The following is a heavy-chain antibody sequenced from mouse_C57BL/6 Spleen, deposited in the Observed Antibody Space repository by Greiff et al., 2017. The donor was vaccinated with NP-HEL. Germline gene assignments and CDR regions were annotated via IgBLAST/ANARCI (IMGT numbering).Heavy chain of an antibody. CDR3: AADSSCDYYYAMDY. D-gene: IGHD3-2*02. V-gene: IGHV1-55*01. CDR2: IYPGSGDT. J-gene: IGHJ4*01. CDR1: GYTFTSYW. Sequence: QVQLQQPGAELVKPGASVKMSCKASGYTFTSYWITWVKQRPGQGLEWIGDIYPGSGDTNYNEKFKGKATLTVDTSSSTAYMQLSSLTSEDSAVYYCAADSSCDYYYAMDYWGQGTSVTVSS.